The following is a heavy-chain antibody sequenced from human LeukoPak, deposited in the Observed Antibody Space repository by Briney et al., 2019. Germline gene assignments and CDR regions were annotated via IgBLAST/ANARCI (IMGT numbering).Heavy chain of an antibody. D-gene: IGHD3-10*01. CDR3: ARRYVGGFDY. V-gene: IGHV1-2*02. Sequence: ASVKVSRKASGYTLTGYYLHWVRQAPGQGLEWMGWINPNSGGTRYAQKFQGRATMTRDTSIITAYMELSRLRSDDTAVYYCARRYVGGFDYWGQGTLVTVSS. CDR1: GYTLTGYY. J-gene: IGHJ4*02. CDR2: INPNSGGT.